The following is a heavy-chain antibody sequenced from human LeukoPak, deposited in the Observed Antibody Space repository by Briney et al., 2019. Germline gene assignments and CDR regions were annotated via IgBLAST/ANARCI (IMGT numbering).Heavy chain of an antibody. V-gene: IGHV4-34*01. CDR1: GGSFSGYF. J-gene: IGHJ4*02. CDR2: INHSGIY. Sequence: SETLSLTCAVYGGSFSGYFWSWIRQPPGKGLEWIGEINHSGIYNYNPSLKSRLIISVDTSKNQFSLNLRSVTAADTAVYYCARAALFGSRFDYWGQGTLVIVSS. CDR3: ARAALFGSRFDY. D-gene: IGHD3-16*01.